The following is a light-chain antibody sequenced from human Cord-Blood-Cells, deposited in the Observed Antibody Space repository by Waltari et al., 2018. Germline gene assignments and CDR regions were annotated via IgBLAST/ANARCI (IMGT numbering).Light chain of an antibody. CDR3: QQSYSTPPLT. Sequence: DIQMTQSPSSLSASVGDRVTITCRASQSISSYLNGYQQKPGKAPKLLIYAASSLQSGVPSRFSGNGSGTDCTLTISSLQPEDFATYDCQQSYSTPPLTFGGGTKVEIK. J-gene: IGKJ4*01. CDR1: QSISSY. V-gene: IGKV1-39*01. CDR2: AAS.